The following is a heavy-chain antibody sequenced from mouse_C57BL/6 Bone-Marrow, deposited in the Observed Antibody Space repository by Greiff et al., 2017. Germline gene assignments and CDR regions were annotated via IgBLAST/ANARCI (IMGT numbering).Heavy chain of an antibody. CDR1: GYTFTGYW. CDR3: ARLHYYGSSPYWYFDV. D-gene: IGHD1-1*01. J-gene: IGHJ1*03. CDR2: ILPGSGST. V-gene: IGHV1-9*01. Sequence: VQLQQSGAELMKPGASVKLSCKATGYTFTGYWIEWVKQRPGHGLEWIGEILPGSGSTNYNEKVKGKATFTADTSSNTAYMQLSSLTTEDSAIYYCARLHYYGSSPYWYFDVWGTGTTVTVSS.